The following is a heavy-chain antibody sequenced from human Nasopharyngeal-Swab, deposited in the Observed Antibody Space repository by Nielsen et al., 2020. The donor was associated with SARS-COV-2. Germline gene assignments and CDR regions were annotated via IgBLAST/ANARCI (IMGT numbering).Heavy chain of an antibody. V-gene: IGHV3-33*01. D-gene: IGHD1-26*01. CDR1: GFTFSSYG. CDR2: IWYDGSNK. CDR3: ARGLAPRYSGSYTPFGY. Sequence: GSLRLSCAASGFTFSSYGMHWVRQAPGKGLEWVAVIWYDGSNKYYADSVKGRFTISRDNSKNTLYLQMNSLRAEDTAVYYCARGLAPRYSGSYTPFGYWGQGTLVTVSS. J-gene: IGHJ4*02.